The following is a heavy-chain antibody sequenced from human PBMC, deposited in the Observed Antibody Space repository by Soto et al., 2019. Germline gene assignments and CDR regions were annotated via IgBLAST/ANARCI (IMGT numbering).Heavy chain of an antibody. D-gene: IGHD2-21*02. CDR2: ITSGSSYT. CDR3: ASHLICGGDCYSFDH. V-gene: IGHV3-11*06. CDR1: GFTFSDYY. J-gene: IGHJ4*02. Sequence: PGGSLRLSCAASGFTFSDYYMSWIRQAPGKGLEWVSYITSGSSYTNYADGVKGRFTISRDNAKNSLYLQMNSLSAEDTAVYYCASHLICGGDCYSFDHWGQGTLVTVSS.